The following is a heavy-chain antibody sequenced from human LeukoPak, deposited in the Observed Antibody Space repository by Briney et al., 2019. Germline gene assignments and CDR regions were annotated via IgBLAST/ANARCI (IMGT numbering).Heavy chain of an antibody. D-gene: IGHD3-16*01. CDR1: GGSISSYY. Sequence: NPSETLSLTCTVSGGSISSYYWSWIRQPPGKGLEWIGYIYTSGSTNYNPSLKSRVTISVDTSKNQFSLKLSSVTAADTAVYYCARGPPWATVDYWGQGTLVTVSS. CDR2: IYTSGST. J-gene: IGHJ4*02. CDR3: ARGPPWATVDY. V-gene: IGHV4-4*09.